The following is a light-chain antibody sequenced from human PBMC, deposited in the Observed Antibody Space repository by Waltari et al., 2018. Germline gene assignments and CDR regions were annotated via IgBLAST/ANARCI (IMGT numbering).Light chain of an antibody. CDR3: HSRDASGVGGS. Sequence: SSELTQDPAVSVAMGQTVRITCQGDSLRSYYASWYQQRPGQAPILVMYDKNNRPSGVPDRFSGSTSDNTACLTITGAQAEDEASYYCHSRDASGVGGSFGGGTKLTVL. CDR2: DKN. V-gene: IGLV3-19*01. J-gene: IGLJ2*01. CDR1: SLRSYY.